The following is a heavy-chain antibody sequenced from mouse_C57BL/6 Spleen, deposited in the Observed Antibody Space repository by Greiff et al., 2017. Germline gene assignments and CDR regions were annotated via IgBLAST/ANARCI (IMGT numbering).Heavy chain of an antibody. CDR1: GYTFTSYW. Sequence: QVQLQQPGAELVKPGASVKMSCKASGYTFTSYWITWVKQRPGQGLEWIGDIYPGSGSTNYNEKFKSKATLTVDTSSSTAYMQLSSLTSEDSAVYYCARLDYDYDGFDYRGQGATLTVSS. J-gene: IGHJ2*01. D-gene: IGHD2-4*01. CDR3: ARLDYDYDGFDY. V-gene: IGHV1-55*01. CDR2: IYPGSGST.